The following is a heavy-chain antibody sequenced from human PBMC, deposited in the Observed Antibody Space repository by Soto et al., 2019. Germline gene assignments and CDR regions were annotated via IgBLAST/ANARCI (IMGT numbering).Heavy chain of an antibody. D-gene: IGHD2-2*02. Sequence: SVNVSCKASGGTFSSYAISWVRQAPGQGLEWMGGIIPIFGTADYAQKFQGRVTITADESTSTAYMELSSLRSEDTAMYYCATHEIGHCISASCYKGGYYYGMDVWG. V-gene: IGHV1-69*13. CDR3: ATHEIGHCISASCYKGGYYYGMDV. CDR2: IIPIFGTA. CDR1: GGTFSSYA. J-gene: IGHJ6*02.